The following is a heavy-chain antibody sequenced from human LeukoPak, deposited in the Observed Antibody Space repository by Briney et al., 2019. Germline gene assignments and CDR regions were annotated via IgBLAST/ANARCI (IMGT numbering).Heavy chain of an antibody. CDR1: GYTFTGYY. V-gene: IGHV1-46*01. D-gene: IGHD2-15*01. CDR3: ARGHIVVVVAASDAFDI. J-gene: IGHJ3*02. Sequence: ASVKVPCKASGYTFTGYYMHWVRQAPGQGLEWMGWINPNSGSTSYAQKFQGRVTMTRDTSTSTVYMELSSLRSEDTAVYYCARGHIVVVVAASDAFDIWGQGTMVTVSS. CDR2: INPNSGST.